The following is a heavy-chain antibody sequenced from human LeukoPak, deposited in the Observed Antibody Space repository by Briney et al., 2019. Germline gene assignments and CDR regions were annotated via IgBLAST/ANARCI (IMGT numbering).Heavy chain of an antibody. CDR2: ISCYNGDT. D-gene: IGHD6-19*01. CDR1: GYTFTNHG. CDR3: ARDPSNTSGWSPYFDF. Sequence: ASVKVSCKASGYTFTNHGIAWVRQAPGQGLEWMGWISCYNGDTRYGQKLQGRVTMSTDTSTTTAYMELTSLRSDGTAVYYCARDPSNTSGWSPYFDFWGQGTLVTVSS. J-gene: IGHJ4*02. V-gene: IGHV1-18*01.